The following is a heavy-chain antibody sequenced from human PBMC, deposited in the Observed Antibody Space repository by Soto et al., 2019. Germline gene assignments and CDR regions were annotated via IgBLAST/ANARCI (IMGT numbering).Heavy chain of an antibody. D-gene: IGHD3-10*01. CDR2: IYYSGST. CDR3: ARDKWFGLVNWFDP. Sequence: PSETLSLTCTFSCGSIISYYWSWIRQPPGKGLEWIGYIYYSGSTNYNPSLKSRVTISVDTSKNQFSLKLSSVTAADTAVYYCARDKWFGLVNWFDPWGQGTLVTVSS. J-gene: IGHJ5*02. V-gene: IGHV4-59*01. CDR1: CGSIISYY.